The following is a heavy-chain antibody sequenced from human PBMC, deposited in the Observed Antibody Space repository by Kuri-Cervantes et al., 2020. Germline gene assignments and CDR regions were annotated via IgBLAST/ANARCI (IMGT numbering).Heavy chain of an antibody. J-gene: IGHJ6*02. V-gene: IGHV3-23*01. Sequence: GGSLRLSCAASGFTFSSYDMHWVRQAPGEGLEWVSAISTSGGGTYCADSVKGRFTISRDNSKNMLYLQLNSLRAEDTAVYYCAKSRGLVRHGMDVWGQGTTVTVSS. CDR3: AKSRGLVRHGMDV. CDR2: ISTSGGGT. CDR1: GFTFSSYD. D-gene: IGHD3/OR15-3a*01.